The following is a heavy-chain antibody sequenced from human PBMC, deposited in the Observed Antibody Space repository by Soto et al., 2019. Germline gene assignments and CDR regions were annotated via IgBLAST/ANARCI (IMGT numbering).Heavy chain of an antibody. CDR2: IIPIFGTA. J-gene: IGHJ6*02. D-gene: IGHD3-22*01. V-gene: IGHV1-69*06. CDR3: ARVFYERPYYDSSGYSETHYDYGMDV. Sequence: SVKVSCKASGGTFSSYAISWVRQAPGHGLEWMGGIIPIFGTANYAQKFQGRVTITADKSTSTAYMGLSSLRSEDTAVYYCARVFYERPYYDSSGYSETHYDYGMDVWGQGTTVTVSS. CDR1: GGTFSSYA.